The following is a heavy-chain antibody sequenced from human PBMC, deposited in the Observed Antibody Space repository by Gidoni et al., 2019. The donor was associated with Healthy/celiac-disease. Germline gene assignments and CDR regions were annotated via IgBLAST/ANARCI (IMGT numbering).Heavy chain of an antibody. D-gene: IGHD3-3*01. CDR1: GLTFSSYS. CDR3: VYYDFWSGYFPMDV. Sequence: EVQLVESGGGLVKPGGSLRLSCAASGLTFSSYSMNWVRQAPGKGLEWVSSISSSSSYIYYADSVKGRFTISRDNAKNSLYLQMNSLRAEDTAVYYCVYYDFWSGYFPMDVWGQGTTVTVSS. V-gene: IGHV3-21*06. CDR2: ISSSSSYI. J-gene: IGHJ6*02.